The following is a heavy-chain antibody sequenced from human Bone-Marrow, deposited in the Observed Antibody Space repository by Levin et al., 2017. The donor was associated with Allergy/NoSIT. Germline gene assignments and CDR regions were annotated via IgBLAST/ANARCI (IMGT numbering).Heavy chain of an antibody. J-gene: IGHJ1*01. V-gene: IGHV4-59*01. CDR1: GASISSSY. CDR3: ARTRYDSEGYNYFQN. Sequence: SQTLSLTCSVSGASISSSYWAWIRQPPGKGLEWIGDIHSDGNTNYNPSLKSRVTISMDTSKNQFSLRLSSVTAADTAVYYCARTRYDSEGYNYFQNWGQGTLVTVSS. CDR2: IHSDGNT. D-gene: IGHD3-22*01.